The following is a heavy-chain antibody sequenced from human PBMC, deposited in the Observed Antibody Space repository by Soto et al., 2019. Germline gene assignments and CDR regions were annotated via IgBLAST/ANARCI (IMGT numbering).Heavy chain of an antibody. CDR2: ISGNGADT. CDR1: GFTFSSYA. J-gene: IGHJ4*02. D-gene: IGHD1-7*01. V-gene: IGHV3-23*01. Sequence: GGSLRLSCAASGFTFSSYAMSWVRQAPGKGLEWVSAISGNGADTSYADSVRGRFTISRDNSKNTIFLHMDSLRAEDTAVYYCAKDRNYPRDQFHYWGQGTLVTVSS. CDR3: AKDRNYPRDQFHY.